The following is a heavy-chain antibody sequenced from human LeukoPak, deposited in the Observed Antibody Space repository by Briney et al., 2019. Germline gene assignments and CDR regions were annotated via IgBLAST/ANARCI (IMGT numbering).Heavy chain of an antibody. V-gene: IGHV1-2*06. CDR2: INPNSGGT. Sequence: ASVKVSCKASGYTFTGYYMHWVRQAPGQGLEWMGRINPNSGGTNYAQKFQGRVTMTRDTSISTAYMELSKLRSDDTAVYYCARGGYDFVYYYYGMDVWGQGTTVTVSS. CDR3: ARGGYDFVYYYYGMDV. D-gene: IGHD3-3*01. J-gene: IGHJ6*02. CDR1: GYTFTGYY.